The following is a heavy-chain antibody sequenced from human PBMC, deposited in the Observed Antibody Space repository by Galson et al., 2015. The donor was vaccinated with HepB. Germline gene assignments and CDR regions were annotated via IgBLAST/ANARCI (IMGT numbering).Heavy chain of an antibody. CDR2: INPRDSST. V-gene: IGHV1-46*01. D-gene: IGHD4/OR15-4a*01. Sequence: SVKVSCKAAGPTFTSNYIHWVRQAPGQGLEWMGLINPRDSSTDYAQKFQGRVTVTRDTSTSIIYMELSSLTSEDTAVYYCAREGLTLKHFDYWGQGTLVTVSS. CDR1: GPTFTSNY. CDR3: AREGLTLKHFDY. J-gene: IGHJ4*02.